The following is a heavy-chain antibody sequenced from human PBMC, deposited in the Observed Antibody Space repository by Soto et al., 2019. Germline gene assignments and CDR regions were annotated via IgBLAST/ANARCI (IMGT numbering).Heavy chain of an antibody. V-gene: IGHV1-2*04. CDR1: GYTFTGYY. CDR2: INPNSGGT. J-gene: IGHJ6*02. Sequence: ASVKVSCKASGYTFTGYYMHWVRQAPGQGLEWMGWINPNSGGTNYAQKFQGWVTMTRDTSISTAYMELSRLRSDDTAWYDCARGGGGGTARGEYYYYGMDVWGQGTTVTVSS. D-gene: IGHD5-18*01. CDR3: ARGGGGGTARGEYYYYGMDV.